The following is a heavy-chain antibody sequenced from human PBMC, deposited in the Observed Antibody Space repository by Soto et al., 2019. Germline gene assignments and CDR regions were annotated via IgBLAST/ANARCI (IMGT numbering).Heavy chain of an antibody. CDR1: GFTFSSLA. V-gene: IGHV3-23*01. J-gene: IGHJ5*02. CDR3: AKHRVGSSNWWPFDP. CDR2: ISVNYGST. Sequence: EVQLLESGGALLQPWGSLRLSCAASGFTFSSLAMSWVRQAPGKEPGWVSTISVNYGSTYYADSVKGRFTISRDNSKNTLYLQMNSLRAEDTAVYYCAKHRVGSSNWWPFDPWGQVTLVTVSS. D-gene: IGHD6-13*01.